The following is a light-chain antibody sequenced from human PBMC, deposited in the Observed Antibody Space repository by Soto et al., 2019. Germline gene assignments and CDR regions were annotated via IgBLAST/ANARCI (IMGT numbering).Light chain of an antibody. J-gene: IGKJ1*01. V-gene: IGKV3-20*01. CDR1: QSVSNNY. Sequence: EIVFTQSPGTRSLSPGERSTLSCMASQSVSNNYLAWYQQKPGQAPRLLIYGVSNRATGIPDRFSGSGSGKDFPLTIRRLEPEDFAVYYCQQYGSSGTFGQGTQVDIK. CDR3: QQYGSSGT. CDR2: GVS.